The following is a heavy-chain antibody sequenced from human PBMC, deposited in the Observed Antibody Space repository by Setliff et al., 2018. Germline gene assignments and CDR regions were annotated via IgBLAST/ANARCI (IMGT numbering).Heavy chain of an antibody. CDR2: IYWDDDK. V-gene: IGHV2-5*02. Sequence: SGPTLVNPTQTLTLTCTFSGFSLTTTRVAVGWIRQPPGKALEWLALIYWDDDKRYTYSPSLKTRLTVSRDTYRNQVVLIMANMDPVDTATYYCAHRRVGNYDSSGNYHSYFDYWGQGILGTVSS. CDR3: AHRRVGNYDSSGNYHSYFDY. CDR1: GFSLTTTRVA. D-gene: IGHD3-22*01. J-gene: IGHJ4*02.